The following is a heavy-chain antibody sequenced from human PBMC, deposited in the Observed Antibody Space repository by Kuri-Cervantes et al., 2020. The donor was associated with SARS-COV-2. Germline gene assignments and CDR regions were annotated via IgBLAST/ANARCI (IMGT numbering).Heavy chain of an antibody. J-gene: IGHJ4*02. CDR2: ISGSGGST. Sequence: GESLKISCAASGFIFSSYAMSWVRQAPGKGLEWVSAISGSGGSTYYADSVKGRFTISRDNSKNTLYLQMNSLRAEDTAVYYCAKEFSGSYWTGNFDYWGQGTLVTVSS. D-gene: IGHD1-26*01. CDR3: AKEFSGSYWTGNFDY. V-gene: IGHV3-23*01. CDR1: GFIFSSYA.